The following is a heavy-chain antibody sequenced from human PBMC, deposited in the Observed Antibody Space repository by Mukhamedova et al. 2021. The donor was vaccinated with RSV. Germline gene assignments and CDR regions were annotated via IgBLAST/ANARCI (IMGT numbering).Heavy chain of an antibody. CDR3: AREMEGGSGRYYNSGDAFDI. V-gene: IGHV4-59*01. Sequence: SRVTISVDTSKNQFSLKLSSVTAADTAVYYCAREMEGGSGRYYNSGDAFDIWVQGTMVTVSS. J-gene: IGHJ3*02. D-gene: IGHD3-10*01.